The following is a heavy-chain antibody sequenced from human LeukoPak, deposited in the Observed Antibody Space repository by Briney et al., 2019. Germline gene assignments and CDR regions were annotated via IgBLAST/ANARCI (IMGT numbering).Heavy chain of an antibody. V-gene: IGHV4-34*01. J-gene: IGHJ4*02. CDR3: SREGYDILTGDYIVD. Sequence: SETLSLTCTAYGGSFSGYYWSWIRQALGNGLEWIGEINHRGYSNYNPSLKSRVTISIDTSKNEFSLKLNSVTAADTAVYYCSREGYDILTGDYIVDWGQGTLVTVSS. D-gene: IGHD3-9*01. CDR1: GGSFSGYY. CDR2: INHRGYS.